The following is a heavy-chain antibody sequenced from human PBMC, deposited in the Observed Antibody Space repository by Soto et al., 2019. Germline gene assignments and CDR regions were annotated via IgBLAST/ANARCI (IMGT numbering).Heavy chain of an antibody. CDR3: ARGPDYGEFVDF. CDR2: INPNSGGT. V-gene: IGHV1-2*02. CDR1: GYTFTGYY. Sequence: QVQLVQSGAEVKKPGASVKVSCQASGYTFTGYYIHWVRQAPGQGLEWMGWINPNSGGTKYAQKFQVRVTLTRGTSISTAYMELSRLRSDDTAVYYCARGPDYGEFVDFWGQGTLVTVSS. J-gene: IGHJ4*02. D-gene: IGHD4-17*01.